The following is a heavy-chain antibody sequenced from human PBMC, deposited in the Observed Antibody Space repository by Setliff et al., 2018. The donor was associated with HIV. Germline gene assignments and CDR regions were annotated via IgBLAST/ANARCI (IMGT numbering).Heavy chain of an antibody. V-gene: IGHV1-8*03. Sequence: SVKVSCKASGYTFVNYDINWVRQAAGQGLEWMGWMNPTRGNTGYAQKFQGRVTITRDTSKNTAYMELRSLTSEDTAVYYCAWIVAPGSHGPDYHMDVWGKGSTVTVSS. D-gene: IGHD3-22*01. CDR1: GYTFVNYD. J-gene: IGHJ6*03. CDR2: MNPTRGNT. CDR3: AWIVAPGSHGPDYHMDV.